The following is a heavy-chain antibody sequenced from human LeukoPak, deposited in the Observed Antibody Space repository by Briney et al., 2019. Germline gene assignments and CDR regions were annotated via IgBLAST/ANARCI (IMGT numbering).Heavy chain of an antibody. CDR3: ARDVEGGTFDI. CDR1: GFTSSRFW. CDR2: IDQSGGRN. V-gene: IGHV3-7*05. D-gene: IGHD3-16*01. J-gene: IGHJ3*02. Sequence: PGGSLRLSCAASGFTSSRFWMNWVRQAPGRGLEWVANIDQSGGRNNYVDSVTGRFTISRDNAKNSLFLEMSSLRADDTAVYFCARDVEGGTFDIWGQGTTVTVSS.